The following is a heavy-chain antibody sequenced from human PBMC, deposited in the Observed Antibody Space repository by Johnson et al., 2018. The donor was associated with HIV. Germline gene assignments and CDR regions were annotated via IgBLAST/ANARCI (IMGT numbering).Heavy chain of an antibody. Sequence: VQLVESGGGLIQPGGSLRLSCAASGFTVSSNYMSWVRQAPGKGLEWVANIKQDGSEKYYVDSVKGRFTISRDNAKNSLYLQMNSLRAEDTAVYYCARDRGQYTDSSRGDIWGQGTMVTVSS. V-gene: IGHV3-7*05. CDR3: ARDRGQYTDSSRGDI. J-gene: IGHJ3*02. CDR1: GFTVSSNY. CDR2: IKQDGSEK. D-gene: IGHD6-13*01.